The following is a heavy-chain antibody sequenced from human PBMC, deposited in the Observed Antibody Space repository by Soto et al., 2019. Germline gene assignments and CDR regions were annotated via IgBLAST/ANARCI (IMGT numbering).Heavy chain of an antibody. CDR1: GFRFSDVW. J-gene: IGHJ3*02. CDR2: IKSQVAGGAT. Sequence: QLVESGGGLVKPGESLTLSCEASGFRFSDVWLHWVRQAPGKGLEWVGRIKSQVAGGATDYAAPVRGRLTISRDDSRNMLYLQMINLKPEDTAVYYCATGFKSAFEMWGNGTMVTVSS. V-gene: IGHV3-15*01. CDR3: ATGFKSAFEM.